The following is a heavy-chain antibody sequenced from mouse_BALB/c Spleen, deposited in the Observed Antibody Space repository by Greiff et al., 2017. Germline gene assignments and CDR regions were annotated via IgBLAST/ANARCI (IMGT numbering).Heavy chain of an antibody. CDR2: INPGSGGT. D-gene: IGHD2-4*01. V-gene: IGHV1-54*01. J-gene: IGHJ4*01. Sequence: VQLQQSGAELVRPGTSVKVSCKASGYAFTNYLIEWVKQRPGQGLEWIGVINPGSGGTNYNEKFKGKATLTADKSSSTAYMQLSSLTSDDSAVYFCARKGDYGYAMDYWGQGTSVTVSS. CDR1: GYAFTNYL. CDR3: ARKGDYGYAMDY.